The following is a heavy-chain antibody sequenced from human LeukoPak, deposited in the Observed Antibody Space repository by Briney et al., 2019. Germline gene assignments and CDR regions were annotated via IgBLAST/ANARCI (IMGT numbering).Heavy chain of an antibody. CDR2: IIPIFSTA. J-gene: IGHJ4*02. Sequence: GASVKVSCKASGGTFSSYAISWVRQAPGQGLEWMGGIIPIFSTANYAQKFQGRVTITTDESTSTAYMELSSLRSEDTAVYYCARGPQQLGGFDYWGQGTLVTVSS. D-gene: IGHD6-13*01. V-gene: IGHV1-69*05. CDR3: ARGPQQLGGFDY. CDR1: GGTFSSYA.